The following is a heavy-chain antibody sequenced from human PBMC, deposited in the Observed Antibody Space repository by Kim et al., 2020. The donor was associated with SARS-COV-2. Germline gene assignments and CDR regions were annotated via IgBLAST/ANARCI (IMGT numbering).Heavy chain of an antibody. Sequence: GGSLRLSCAASTFTFKIYWMNWVRQAPGKGLEWVANVNQDESEKYYVDSVKGRFTISRDNARNSLYLQMDSLRAEDTAVYYCERGFDAKYGLDVWGQGTTVTVSS. CDR3: ERGFDAKYGLDV. CDR1: TFTFKIYW. V-gene: IGHV3-7*01. J-gene: IGHJ6*02. CDR2: VNQDESEK.